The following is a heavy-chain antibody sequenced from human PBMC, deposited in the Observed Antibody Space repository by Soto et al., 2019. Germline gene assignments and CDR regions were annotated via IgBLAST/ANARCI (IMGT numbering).Heavy chain of an antibody. Sequence: EVQLLESGGGLVQPGGSLRLSCAASGFTFSSYAMSWVRQAPGKGLEWVSAISGSGGSTYYADSVKGRFTISRDNSKNTLYLQMNSLRAEDTAVYYCAKGGDYYGSGSYYKEDFDYWGQGTLVTVSS. CDR3: AKGGDYYGSGSYYKEDFDY. J-gene: IGHJ4*02. V-gene: IGHV3-23*01. CDR2: ISGSGGST. CDR1: GFTFSSYA. D-gene: IGHD3-10*01.